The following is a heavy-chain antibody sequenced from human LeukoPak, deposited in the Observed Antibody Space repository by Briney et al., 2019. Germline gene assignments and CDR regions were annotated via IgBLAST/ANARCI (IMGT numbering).Heavy chain of an antibody. J-gene: IGHJ4*02. V-gene: IGHV5-51*01. D-gene: IGHD5-24*01. CDR2: IYPADSDT. CDR1: GYSFSNSW. Sequence: GESLKISCKGSGYSFSNSWIAWVGQMPGKGLEWMGIIYPADSDTRYGPSFQGRVTISADKSISTAYLQWSSLKASDTAMYYCARPRGRDGYNWNYFDYWGQGTLVTVSS. CDR3: ARPRGRDGYNWNYFDY.